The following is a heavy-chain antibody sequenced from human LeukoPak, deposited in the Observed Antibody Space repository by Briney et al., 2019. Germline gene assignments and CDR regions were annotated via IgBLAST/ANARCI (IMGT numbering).Heavy chain of an antibody. CDR2: IWYDGSNK. CDR1: GFTFSSYG. J-gene: IGHJ6*04. CDR3: ARPAGAYYYYYGMDV. Sequence: PGRSLRLSCAASGFTFSSYGMHWVRQAPGKGLGWVAVIWYDGSNKYYADSVKGRFTISRDNSKNTLYLQMNSLRAEDTAVYYCARPAGAYYYYYGMDVWGKGTTVTVSS. D-gene: IGHD2-2*01. V-gene: IGHV3-33*01.